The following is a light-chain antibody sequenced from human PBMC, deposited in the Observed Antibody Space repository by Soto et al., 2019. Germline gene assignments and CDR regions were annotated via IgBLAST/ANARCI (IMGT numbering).Light chain of an antibody. Sequence: EIIMTQSPATLSVSPGEGGTLSCRASQSVSSSLAWYQQKPGQAPRLLIYAASNRATDIPARFSGSGSGTDFTITISGLQDEYFAVYYCQQYIEWPYTFGQGTRLEIK. CDR3: QQYIEWPYT. CDR2: AAS. V-gene: IGKV3-15*01. J-gene: IGKJ2*01. CDR1: QSVSSS.